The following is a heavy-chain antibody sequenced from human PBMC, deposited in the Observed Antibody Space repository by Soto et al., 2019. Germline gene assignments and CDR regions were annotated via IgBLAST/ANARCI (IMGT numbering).Heavy chain of an antibody. V-gene: IGHV4-61*01. Sequence: PSETLSLTCAVSGGSISSGSYYWSWIRQPPGKGLEWIGYIYYSGSTNYNPSLKSRVTISVDTSKNQFSLKLSSVTAADTAVYYCARDSPYYDFWSGYYEPYYGMDVWGQGTTVTVSS. J-gene: IGHJ6*02. CDR1: GGSISSGSYY. CDR2: IYYSGST. CDR3: ARDSPYYDFWSGYYEPYYGMDV. D-gene: IGHD3-3*01.